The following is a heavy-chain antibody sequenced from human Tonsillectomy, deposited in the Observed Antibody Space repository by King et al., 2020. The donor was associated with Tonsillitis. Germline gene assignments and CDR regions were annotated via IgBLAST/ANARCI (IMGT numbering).Heavy chain of an antibody. Sequence: QLQESGPGLVKPSETLSLTCTVSGGSISSYYWSWIRQPPGKGLEWIGYIYYSGSTNYNPSLKSRVTISVDTSKNQFSLKLSSVTAADTAVYFFARASQTPEATYFDYWGQGTLVTVSS. CDR3: ARASQTPEATYFDY. J-gene: IGHJ4*02. V-gene: IGHV4-59*01. D-gene: IGHD1-26*01. CDR2: IYYSGST. CDR1: GGSISSYY.